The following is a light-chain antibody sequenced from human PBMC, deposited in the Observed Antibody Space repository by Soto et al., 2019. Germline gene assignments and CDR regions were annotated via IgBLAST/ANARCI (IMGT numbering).Light chain of an antibody. CDR2: EDF. Sequence: SYELTQPPSVSVSPGQTAGITCSGDNLGDKYACWYQQKPGQSPVLVIYEDFKRPSGIPDRFSGFNSGNSATLTISGTQAMDEADYFCQTWDNRTVVFGGGTQLTVL. V-gene: IGLV3-1*01. CDR3: QTWDNRTVV. CDR1: NLGDKY. J-gene: IGLJ2*01.